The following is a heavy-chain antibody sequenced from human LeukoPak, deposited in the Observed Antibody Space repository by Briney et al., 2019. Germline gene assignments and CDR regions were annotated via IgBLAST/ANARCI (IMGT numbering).Heavy chain of an antibody. Sequence: PGGSLRLSCAASGFTFSSYGMHWVRQAPGKGLEWVAFIRYDGSNNYADSVKGRFTISRDNSKNTLYLQMNSLRAEDTAVYYCARDPYSGSYGNYYYYFMDVWGKGTTVTISS. CDR3: ARDPYSGSYGNYYYYFMDV. CDR1: GFTFSSYG. V-gene: IGHV3-30*02. D-gene: IGHD1-26*01. J-gene: IGHJ6*03. CDR2: IRYDGSN.